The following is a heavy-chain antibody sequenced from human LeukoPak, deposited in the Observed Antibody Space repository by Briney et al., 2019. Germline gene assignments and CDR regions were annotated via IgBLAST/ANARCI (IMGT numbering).Heavy chain of an antibody. V-gene: IGHV1-2*02. J-gene: IGHJ4*02. Sequence: ASVKVSCKASGYTFTGYYMHWVRQAPGQGLEWMGWINPNSGGTNYAQKFQGRVTMTRDTSISTAYMELSRLRSDDTAVYYCARAARITIFGVVITTLDYWGQGTLVTVSS. CDR3: ARAARITIFGVVITTLDY. CDR2: INPNSGGT. CDR1: GYTFTGYY. D-gene: IGHD3-3*01.